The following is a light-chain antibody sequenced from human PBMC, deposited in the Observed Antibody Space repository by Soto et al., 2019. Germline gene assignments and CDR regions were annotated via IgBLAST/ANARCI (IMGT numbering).Light chain of an antibody. CDR1: SSDVGGYNY. CDR2: EVS. V-gene: IGLV2-14*01. J-gene: IGLJ1*01. Sequence: QCVLTQPASVSGSAGQSIAISCTGTSSDVGGYNYVSCYQQHPGKAPKLLLSEVSKRPSGVSERLSRSKSGNTGSLTISGLQPQEEDAYYCSLFTSAYTFVFGTGTKATVL. CDR3: SLFTSAYTFV.